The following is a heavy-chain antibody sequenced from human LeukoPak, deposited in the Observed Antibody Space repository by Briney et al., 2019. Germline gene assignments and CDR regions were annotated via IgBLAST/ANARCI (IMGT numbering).Heavy chain of an antibody. CDR3: ARLALQEVGATQTYYLDY. V-gene: IGHV4-39*01. CDR2: IYYSGST. CDR1: GGSISSSSYY. J-gene: IGHJ4*02. Sequence: SETLSLTCTVSGGSISSSSYYWGWIRQPPGKGLEWIGSIYYSGSTYYNPSLKSRVTISVDASKNQFSLKLSSVTAADTAVYYCARLALQEVGATQTYYLDYWGQGALVTVSS. D-gene: IGHD1-26*01.